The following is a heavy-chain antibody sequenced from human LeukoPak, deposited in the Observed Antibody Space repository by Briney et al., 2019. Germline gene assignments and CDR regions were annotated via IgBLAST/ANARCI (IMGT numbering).Heavy chain of an antibody. Sequence: GGSLRLSCAASGFTFSSYWMSWVRQAPGKGLEWVANIKQGGSEKYYVDSVKGRFTISRDNAKNSLYLQMNSLRAEDTAVYYCARDQDAFGGGYYGMDVWGQGTTVTVSS. CDR1: GFTFSSYW. D-gene: IGHD3-10*01. CDR2: IKQGGSEK. V-gene: IGHV3-7*04. CDR3: ARDQDAFGGGYYGMDV. J-gene: IGHJ6*02.